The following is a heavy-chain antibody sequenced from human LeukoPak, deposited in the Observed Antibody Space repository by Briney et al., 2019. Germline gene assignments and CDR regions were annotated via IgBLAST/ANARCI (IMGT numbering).Heavy chain of an antibody. CDR2: IKSITDGGTT. V-gene: IGHV3-15*01. D-gene: IGHD3-22*01. CDR3: TTDLVYYDSSGYDY. CDR1: GFTFSNAW. J-gene: IGHJ4*02. Sequence: GGSLRLSRAASGFTFSNAWMNWVRQAPGKGLEWVGRIKSITDGGTTDYAAPVKGRFTISRDDSKNTLYLQMNSLKTEDTAVYYCTTDLVYYDSSGYDYWGQGTLVTVSS.